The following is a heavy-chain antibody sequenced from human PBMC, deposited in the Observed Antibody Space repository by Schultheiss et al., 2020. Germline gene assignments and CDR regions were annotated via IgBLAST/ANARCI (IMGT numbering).Heavy chain of an antibody. Sequence: GGSLRLSCAASGFTFSSYGMHWVRQAPGKGLEWVAVIWYDGSNKYYADSVKGRFTISRDNSKNTLYLQMNSLRAEDTAVYYCARDKVWGPRPHASYYYGSGIFDPWGQGTLVTVSS. CDR3: ARDKVWGPRPHASYYYGSGIFDP. D-gene: IGHD3-10*01. CDR1: GFTFSSYG. V-gene: IGHV3-33*01. J-gene: IGHJ5*02. CDR2: IWYDGSNK.